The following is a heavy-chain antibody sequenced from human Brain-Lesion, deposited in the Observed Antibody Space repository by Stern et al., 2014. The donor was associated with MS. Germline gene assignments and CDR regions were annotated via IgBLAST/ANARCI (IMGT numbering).Heavy chain of an antibody. CDR1: GYTFTGYY. J-gene: IGHJ4*02. D-gene: IGHD3-22*01. CDR2: INPKSCGP. V-gene: IGHV1-2*04. Sequence: VQLEQSGAEVKKPGASVKVSCKASGYTFTGYYMHWGRQAPGQGLEWMGWINPKSCGPNYAQKFQGWVTMTRDTSINTAYMELSRLRSDDTAVYYCATYYYDATGYNDFWGQGTLVTVSS. CDR3: ATYYYDATGYNDF.